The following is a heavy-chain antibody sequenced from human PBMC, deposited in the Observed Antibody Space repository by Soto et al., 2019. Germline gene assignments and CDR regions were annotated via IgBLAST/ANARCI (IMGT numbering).Heavy chain of an antibody. Sequence: ASVKVSCKTSGYTFTDHGIDWVRQAPGQGLEWVGWVSSYNGNTNYAYNLKDRVIMTTDASTSTAYMELSGLRSDDTAVYYCAREVERSYSPPDFWGQGTPVTVSS. CDR1: GYTFTDHG. D-gene: IGHD3-10*01. CDR3: AREVERSYSPPDF. V-gene: IGHV1-18*01. J-gene: IGHJ4*02. CDR2: VSSYNGNT.